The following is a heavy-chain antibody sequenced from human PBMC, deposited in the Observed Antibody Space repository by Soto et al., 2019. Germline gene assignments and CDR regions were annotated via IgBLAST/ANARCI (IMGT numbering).Heavy chain of an antibody. J-gene: IGHJ6*02. D-gene: IGHD1-26*01. V-gene: IGHV3-30-3*01. CDR1: AFTFSRYA. Sequence: QVQLVESGGGVVQPGRSLRLSCAASAFTFSRYAMHWVRQAPGKGLEWVALISYDGSNKYYTDSVKGRFTISRDNSKNTLYLQMNSLRADDTAVYYCARGGIVGANYRGIDVWGPGTTVTVSS. CDR3: ARGGIVGANYRGIDV. CDR2: ISYDGSNK.